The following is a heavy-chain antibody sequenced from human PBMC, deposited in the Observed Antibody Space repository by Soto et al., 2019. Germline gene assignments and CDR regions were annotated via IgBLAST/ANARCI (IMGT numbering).Heavy chain of an antibody. J-gene: IGHJ3*02. V-gene: IGHV3-21*02. CDR2: ISRTSRFI. D-gene: IGHD3-10*01. CDR1: GFTFGDFS. CDR3: AREGDLYVSGTYDAFDM. Sequence: EVQLVESGGGLVKPGGSLNLSCAASGFTFGDFSMNWVRQAPGKGLEWVSSISRTSRFIYYAESLKGRLTVSRDNAKNSLYLQINSLSAEDTAVYYCAREGDLYVSGTYDAFDMWGQGTMVTVSS.